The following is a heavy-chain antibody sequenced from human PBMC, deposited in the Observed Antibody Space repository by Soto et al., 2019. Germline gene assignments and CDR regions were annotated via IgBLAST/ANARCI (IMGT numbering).Heavy chain of an antibody. Sequence: EMRLLESGGGLVEPGGSLSLSCAASEFTFSRYAMTCVLQPPGTGPERVSTITGSGAGTYHADSGKGRFNISRDNSKDTLSLQMISLRVEDSASYYCAKGVVVDYYYGMDVWGQGITVTVSS. J-gene: IGHJ6*02. CDR1: EFTFSRYA. CDR3: AKGVVVDYYYGMDV. V-gene: IGHV3-23*01. CDR2: ITGSGAGT. D-gene: IGHD2-15*01.